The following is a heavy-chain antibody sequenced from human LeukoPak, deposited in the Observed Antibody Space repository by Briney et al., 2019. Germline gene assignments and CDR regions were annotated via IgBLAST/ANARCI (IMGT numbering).Heavy chain of an antibody. D-gene: IGHD3-10*01. Sequence: SETLSLTCTVSGGSISSSSYYCGWIRQPPGKGLEWIGSIYYSGSAYYNPALKSRVPISVDTSQKQFSLKLSSVTAADTAVYYCARLPDYYSRHGAPGWGQGTLVTVSS. CDR2: IYYSGSA. CDR1: GGSISSSSYY. J-gene: IGHJ4*02. CDR3: ARLPDYYSRHGAPG. V-gene: IGHV4-39*01.